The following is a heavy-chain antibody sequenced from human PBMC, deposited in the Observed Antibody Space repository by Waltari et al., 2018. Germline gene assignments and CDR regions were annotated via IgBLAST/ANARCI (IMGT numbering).Heavy chain of an antibody. Sequence: EVQLVESGGGLIQPGGSLRLSCAASGFTAGSNFRCGVRQAPGTGLAWVSVIYSGGSTYYADSVKGRFTISRDNSKNTLYLQMNSLRVEDTSMYYCARGPSDSTNNFFVGDFWGQGTPVTVSS. CDR3: ARGPSDSTNNFFVGDF. J-gene: IGHJ4*02. D-gene: IGHD1-26*01. CDR1: GFTAGSNF. CDR2: IYSGGST. V-gene: IGHV3-53*01.